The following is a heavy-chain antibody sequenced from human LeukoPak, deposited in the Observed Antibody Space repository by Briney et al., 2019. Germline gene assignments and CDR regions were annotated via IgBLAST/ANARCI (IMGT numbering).Heavy chain of an antibody. Sequence: GGSLRLSCAASGFTFSSYSMNWVRQAPGKGLEWVSSISSSSSYIYYADSVKGQFTISRDNAKNSLYLQMNSLRAEDTAVYYCARESLYCSSTSCYYVYWGQGTLVTVSS. CDR1: GFTFSSYS. V-gene: IGHV3-21*01. J-gene: IGHJ4*02. CDR3: ARESLYCSSTSCYYVY. D-gene: IGHD2-2*01. CDR2: ISSSSSYI.